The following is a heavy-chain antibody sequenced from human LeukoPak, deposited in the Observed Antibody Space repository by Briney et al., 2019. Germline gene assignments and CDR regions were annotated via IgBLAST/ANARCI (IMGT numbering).Heavy chain of an antibody. CDR3: VRSSMAAACPFDY. J-gene: IGHJ4*02. CDR1: GFTFSSYG. V-gene: IGHV3-33*01. D-gene: IGHD6-13*01. Sequence: GGSLRLSCAASGFTFSSYGMHWVRQAPGKGLEWVTVIWYDGSNKYYADSVKGRFTVSRDNSKNTLYLQMNSLRAEDTAVYYCVRSSMAAACPFDYWGQGILVTVSS. CDR2: IWYDGSNK.